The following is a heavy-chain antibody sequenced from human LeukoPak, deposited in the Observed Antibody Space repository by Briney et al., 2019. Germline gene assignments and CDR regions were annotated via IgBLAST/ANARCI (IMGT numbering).Heavy chain of an antibody. CDR2: INPNSGGT. Sequence: ASVKVSCKASGYTFTGYYMHWVRQAPGQGLEWMGWINPNSGGTNYAQKFQGWVTMTRDTSISTAYMELSRLRSDDTAVYYCARDSAYRGLGYSYTDWGQGTLVTVSS. V-gene: IGHV1-2*04. D-gene: IGHD5-18*01. J-gene: IGHJ4*02. CDR3: ARDSAYRGLGYSYTD. CDR1: GYTFTGYY.